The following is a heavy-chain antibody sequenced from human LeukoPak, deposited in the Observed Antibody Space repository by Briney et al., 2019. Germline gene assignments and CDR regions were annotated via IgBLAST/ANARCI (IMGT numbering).Heavy chain of an antibody. CDR1: GFTFEDYG. CDR2: INWNGIIK. D-gene: IGHD3-22*01. CDR3: ARDFHRRNYDSSGYYTAFDI. Sequence: GGTLRLSCAVSGFTFEDYGMSWVRQGPGKGLEWVAGINWNGIIKRYGDSVRGRFTISRDKATNSLYLQMNNLRAEDTAVYYCARDFHRRNYDSSGYYTAFDIWGQGTMVTVSS. J-gene: IGHJ3*02. V-gene: IGHV3-20*04.